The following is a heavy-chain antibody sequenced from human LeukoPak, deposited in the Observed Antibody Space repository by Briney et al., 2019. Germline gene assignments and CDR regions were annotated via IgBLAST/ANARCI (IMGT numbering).Heavy chain of an antibody. CDR1: GGSISSYY. CDR3: ARSHYYDSSGYFYPFDY. J-gene: IGHJ4*02. Sequence: ASENLSLTCTVSGGSISSYYWSWIRQPPGKGLEWIGYIYYSGSTNYNPSLKSRVTISVDTSKNQFSLKLSSVTAADTAVYYCARSHYYDSSGYFYPFDYWGQGTLVTVSS. D-gene: IGHD3-22*01. CDR2: IYYSGST. V-gene: IGHV4-59*01.